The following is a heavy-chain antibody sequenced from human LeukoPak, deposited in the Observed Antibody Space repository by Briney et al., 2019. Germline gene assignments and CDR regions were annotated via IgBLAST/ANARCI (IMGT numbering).Heavy chain of an antibody. Sequence: ASVKVSCKASGYPFTTYYIHWVRQAPGQGLEWMGEINPSGGVTSHAQKFQGRINVTRDTATSTVYMELNSLRSEDTAVYYCARDFTHTVVVPSILHGGGAFDLWGQGTMVTVSS. CDR2: INPSGGVT. CDR1: GYPFTTYY. CDR3: ARDFTHTVVVPSILHGGGAFDL. V-gene: IGHV1-46*01. J-gene: IGHJ3*01. D-gene: IGHD2-21*01.